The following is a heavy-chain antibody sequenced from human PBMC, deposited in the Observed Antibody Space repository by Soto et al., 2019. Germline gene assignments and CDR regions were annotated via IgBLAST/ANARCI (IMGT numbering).Heavy chain of an antibody. CDR3: EYYYYLDD. V-gene: IGHV3-21*06. J-gene: IGHJ4*01. CDR1: GFMFSAYT. CDR2: ISHDSSYI. D-gene: IGHD3-16*01. Sequence: GGSLRLSCAASGFMFSAYTMSWVRQAPGKGLEWLSSISHDSSYIYYADSLRGRFTVSRDNARNSLYLQIDSLGAEDTAVYYYEYYYYLDDWGPGTMVTVSS.